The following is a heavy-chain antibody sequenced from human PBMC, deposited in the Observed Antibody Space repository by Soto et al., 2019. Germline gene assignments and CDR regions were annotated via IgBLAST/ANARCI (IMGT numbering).Heavy chain of an antibody. J-gene: IGHJ4*02. CDR3: AREGGYCSSTSCPGQYYFDY. CDR1: GYTFTSYG. V-gene: IGHV1-18*01. Sequence: ASVKVSCKASGYTFTSYGISWVRQAPGQGLEWMGWISAYNGNTNYAQKLQGRVTMTTDTSTSTAYMELRSLRSDDTAVYYCAREGGYCSSTSCPGQYYFDYWGQGTLVTVSS. D-gene: IGHD2-2*01. CDR2: ISAYNGNT.